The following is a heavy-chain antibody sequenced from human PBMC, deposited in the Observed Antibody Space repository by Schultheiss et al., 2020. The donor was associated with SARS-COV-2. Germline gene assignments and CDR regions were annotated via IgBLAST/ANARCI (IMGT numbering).Heavy chain of an antibody. CDR3: ARDLMSSSWYETYYGMDV. CDR1: GFTFSSYS. J-gene: IGHJ6*02. Sequence: GESLKISCAASGFTFSSYSMNWVRQAPGKGLEWVSSISSSSSYIYYADSVKGRFTISRDNSKNTLYLQMNSLRAEDTAVYYCARDLMSSSWYETYYGMDVWGQGTTVTVSS. D-gene: IGHD6-13*01. CDR2: ISSSSSYI. V-gene: IGHV3-21*01.